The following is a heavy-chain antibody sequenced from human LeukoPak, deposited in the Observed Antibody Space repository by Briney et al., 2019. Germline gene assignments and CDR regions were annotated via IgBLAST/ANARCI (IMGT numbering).Heavy chain of an antibody. CDR2: SITVGAP. D-gene: IGHD6-13*01. CDR3: ARQGPYDSRWSPIDY. V-gene: IGHV4-59*08. J-gene: IGHJ4*02. Sequence: SETLSLTCTVSGGSISSYYWSWIRQPQGRDWSGLGVSITVGAPPTTPPSSRVTISVDTSKNQFSLKLSSVTAADTAVYYCARQGPYDSRWSPIDYWGQGTQVIVSS. CDR1: GGSISSYY.